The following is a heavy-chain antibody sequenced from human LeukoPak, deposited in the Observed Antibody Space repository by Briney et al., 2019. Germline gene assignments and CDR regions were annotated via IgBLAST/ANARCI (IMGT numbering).Heavy chain of an antibody. V-gene: IGHV1-46*01. Sequence: ASVKLSCKASGYTFTIYYIHWVRQAPGQGLEWMGIVNPSGGSTSYAQKFQGRVTMTRDTSTSTLYMELSSLRSEDTAVYYCARGDYYGSGSYWGANWGQETLVTVSS. CDR1: GYTFTIYY. J-gene: IGHJ4*02. D-gene: IGHD3-10*01. CDR3: ARGDYYGSGSYWGAN. CDR2: VNPSGGST.